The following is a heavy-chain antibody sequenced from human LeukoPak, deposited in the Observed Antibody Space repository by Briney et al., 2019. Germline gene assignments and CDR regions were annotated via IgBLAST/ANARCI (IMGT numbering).Heavy chain of an antibody. CDR2: INSDGSIT. CDR1: GFTFTTYW. CDR3: ARDAVDTANAV. J-gene: IGHJ6*02. V-gene: IGHV3-74*01. Sequence: GGSLRLSCAASGFTFTTYWMHWVRQAPGKGLVWVSHINSDGSITSYADSVKGRFTISRDNAKNTLYLQMNSLRTEDTAVYYCARDAVDTANAVWGQGTTVTVSS. D-gene: IGHD5-18*01.